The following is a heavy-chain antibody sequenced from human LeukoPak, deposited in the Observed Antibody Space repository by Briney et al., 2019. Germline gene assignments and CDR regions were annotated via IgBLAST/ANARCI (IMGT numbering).Heavy chain of an antibody. V-gene: IGHV4-59*01. CDR3: ARVHAGGRGNWFDP. Sequence: SETLSLTCSVSGGSISSYYWSWIRQPPGKGLEWIGYIYYSGSTNYNPSLKSRVTISVDTSKNQFSLKLSSVTAADTAVYYCARVHAGGRGNWFDPWGQGTLVTVSS. CDR1: GGSISSYY. CDR2: IYYSGST. D-gene: IGHD3-16*01. J-gene: IGHJ5*02.